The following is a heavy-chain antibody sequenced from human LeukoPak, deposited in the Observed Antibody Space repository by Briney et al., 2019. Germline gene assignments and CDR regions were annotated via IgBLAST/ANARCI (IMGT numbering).Heavy chain of an antibody. CDR3: ARFSSSSPGYFDY. J-gene: IGHJ4*02. CDR2: ISYDGSNK. Sequence: GGSLRLSCAASGFTFSSYSMNWVRQAPGKGLEWVAVISYDGSNKYYADSVKGRFTISRDNSKNTLYLQMNSLRAEDTAVYYCARFSSSSPGYFDYWGQGTLVTVSS. D-gene: IGHD6-6*01. V-gene: IGHV3-30*03. CDR1: GFTFSSYS.